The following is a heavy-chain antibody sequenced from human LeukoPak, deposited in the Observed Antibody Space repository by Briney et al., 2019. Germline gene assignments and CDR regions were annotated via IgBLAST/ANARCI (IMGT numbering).Heavy chain of an antibody. CDR1: GFTFSSYW. D-gene: IGHD3-22*01. V-gene: IGHV3-7*01. CDR3: ARDWIFGNYYDSSGPSGY. Sequence: GGSLRLFCAASGFTFSSYWMSWVRQAPGKGLEWVANIKQDGSEKYYVDSVKGRFTISRDNAKNSLYLQMNSLRAEDTAVYYCARDWIFGNYYDSSGPSGYWGQGTLVTVSS. CDR2: IKQDGSEK. J-gene: IGHJ4*02.